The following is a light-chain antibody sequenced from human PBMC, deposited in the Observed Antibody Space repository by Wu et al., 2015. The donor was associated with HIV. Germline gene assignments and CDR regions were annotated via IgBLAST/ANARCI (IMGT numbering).Light chain of an antibody. J-gene: IGKJ4*01. CDR3: QQLRA. CDR1: QSVSNY. CDR2: MHP. Sequence: QSVSNYLSLGTNQKPRPRLPGLSSMMHPTGPTGIPARFSGSGSGTDFTLTISSLEPEDFAVYYCQQLRAFGGGTKVEIK. V-gene: IGKV3-11*01.